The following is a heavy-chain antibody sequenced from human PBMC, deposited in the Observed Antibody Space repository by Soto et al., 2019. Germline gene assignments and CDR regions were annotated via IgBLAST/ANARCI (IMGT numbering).Heavy chain of an antibody. CDR1: GFTFSYYE. V-gene: IGHV3-48*03. D-gene: IGHD6-13*01. CDR3: ARDTGRASADL. Sequence: EVQLAESGGDLVQPGGSLRLSCIGSGFTFSYYEMNWVRQAPGKGLERVAFISHTDRLTHYPDSVRGRFTISIDNAKNSRYLNMTSLRVEDTAVYYCARDTGRASADLWGQGPLVTVSS. CDR2: ISHTDRLT. J-gene: IGHJ5*02.